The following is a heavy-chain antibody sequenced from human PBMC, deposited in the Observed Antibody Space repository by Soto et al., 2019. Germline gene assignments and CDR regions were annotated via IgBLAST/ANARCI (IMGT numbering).Heavy chain of an antibody. CDR1: GGSISTYY. V-gene: IGHV4-59*01. CDR2: IYYRGST. D-gene: IGHD3-22*01. Sequence: QVQLQESGPGLVKPSETLSLTCTVSGGSISTYYRSWIRQPPGKGLEWIGYIYYRGSTTYNPSLKSRVTISVDTSKNQFSLKLSSVTAADTAVYYCARDRGSSGYYLDAFDIWGQGTMVTVSS. CDR3: ARDRGSSGYYLDAFDI. J-gene: IGHJ3*02.